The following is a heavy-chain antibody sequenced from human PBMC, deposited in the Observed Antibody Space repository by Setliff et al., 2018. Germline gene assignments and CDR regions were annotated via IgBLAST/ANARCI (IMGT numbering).Heavy chain of an antibody. CDR3: ARGINWYFDL. Sequence: SETLSLTCSVSGASVNTYYWSWIRQSPGKGLEWIGYIYRAGATDYNPALKSRVTISADTSKNQVSLKLTSVTAADTALYYCARGINWYFDLWGRGTLVTV. CDR1: GASVNTYY. V-gene: IGHV4-59*08. D-gene: IGHD3-16*01. CDR2: IYRAGAT. J-gene: IGHJ2*01.